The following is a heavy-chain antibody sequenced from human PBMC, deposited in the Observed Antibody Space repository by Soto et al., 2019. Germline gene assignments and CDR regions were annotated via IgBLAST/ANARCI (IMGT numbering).Heavy chain of an antibody. J-gene: IGHJ3*02. Sequence: QVQLQESGPGLVKPSGTLSLTCAVSGGSISSSNWWSWVRQPPGKGLEWIGEIYHSGSTKHNPSLKRRVTISVDQSKNPFSLKLSSVTAADTAVYYCARVVYDTGRYAFDIWGQGTMVTVSS. D-gene: IGHD3-22*01. V-gene: IGHV4-4*02. CDR3: ARVVYDTGRYAFDI. CDR2: IYHSGST. CDR1: GGSISSSNW.